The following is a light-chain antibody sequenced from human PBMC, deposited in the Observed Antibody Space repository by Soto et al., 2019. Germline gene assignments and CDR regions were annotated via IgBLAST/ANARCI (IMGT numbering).Light chain of an antibody. CDR1: SSDVGSYNR. J-gene: IGLJ2*01. CDR3: SSYTSSSTVV. CDR2: EVS. V-gene: IGLV2-18*02. Sequence: QSALTQPPSVSGSPGQSVTISCTGTSSDVGSYNRVSWYQQPPGTAPKLMIYEVSNRPSGVPDRFSGSKSGNTASLTISGLTADDEADYYCSSYTSSSTVVFGGGTQLTVL.